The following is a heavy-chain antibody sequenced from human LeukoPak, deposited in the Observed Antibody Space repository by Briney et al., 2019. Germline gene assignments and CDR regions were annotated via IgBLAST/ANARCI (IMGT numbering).Heavy chain of an antibody. V-gene: IGHV3-23*01. CDR2: ISGNGEST. CDR3: AKDRYDCSTKICQPWDYSYMDV. Sequence: GGSLRLSCAASGFTFTNYAMSWVRQAPGKGLEWVSVISGNGESTYYAGSVKGRFTISRDNSKNTVYLQMNSLRDEDTAVYYCAKDRYDCSTKICQPWDYSYMDVWGKGTTVTVSS. J-gene: IGHJ6*03. D-gene: IGHD2-2*01. CDR1: GFTFTNYA.